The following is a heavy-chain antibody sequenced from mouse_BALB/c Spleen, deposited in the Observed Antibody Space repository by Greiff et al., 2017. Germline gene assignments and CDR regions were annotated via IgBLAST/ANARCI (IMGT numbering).Heavy chain of an antibody. J-gene: IGHJ1*03. V-gene: IGHV1S137*01. CDR3: ARGSLYYYGSKGFDV. CDR2: ISTYYGDA. CDR1: GYTFTDYA. Sequence: VQLQQSGAELVRPGVSVKISCKGSGYTFTDYAMHWVKQSHAKSLEWIGVISTYYGDASYNQKFKGKATMTVDKSSSTAYMELARLTSEDSAIYYCARGSLYYYGSKGFDVWGTGTTVTVSS. D-gene: IGHD1-1*01.